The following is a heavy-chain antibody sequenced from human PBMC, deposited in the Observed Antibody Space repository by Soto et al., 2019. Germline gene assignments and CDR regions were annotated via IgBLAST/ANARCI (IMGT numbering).Heavy chain of an antibody. J-gene: IGHJ6*02. Sequence: GESLKISCNGSGYIFTNYWIGWVRQMPGKGLEWMGIIYPGDSDTRYSPSFQGQVTISADKSISTAYLQWSSLKASDTAMYYCARHAYDFWSGHPNPRYYYGMDVWGQGTTVTVSS. CDR3: ARHAYDFWSGHPNPRYYYGMDV. V-gene: IGHV5-51*01. D-gene: IGHD3-3*01. CDR2: IYPGDSDT. CDR1: GYIFTNYW.